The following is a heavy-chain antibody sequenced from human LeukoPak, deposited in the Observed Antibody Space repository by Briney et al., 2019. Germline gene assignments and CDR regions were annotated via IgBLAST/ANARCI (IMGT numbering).Heavy chain of an antibody. CDR1: GYTFTGYY. CDR2: ISAYNGNT. Sequence: ASAKVSCKASGYTFTGYYMHWVRQAPGQGLEWMGWISAYNGNTNYAQKLQGRVTMTTDTSTSTAYMELRSLRSDDTAVYYCARDSRSYFDYWGQGTLVTVSS. J-gene: IGHJ4*02. CDR3: ARDSRSYFDY. V-gene: IGHV1-18*04.